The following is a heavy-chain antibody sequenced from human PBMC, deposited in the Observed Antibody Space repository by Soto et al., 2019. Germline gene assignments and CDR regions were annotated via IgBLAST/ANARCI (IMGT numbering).Heavy chain of an antibody. CDR1: GFTFSNAW. CDR2: IKSKTDGGTT. Sequence: PGGSLRLSCAASGFTFSNAWMSWVRQAPGKGLEWVGRIKSKTDGGTTDYAAPVKGRFTISRDDSKNTLYLQMNSLKTEDTAVYYCTTLPLWFGDHNTDYWGQGTRVTVSS. V-gene: IGHV3-15*01. J-gene: IGHJ4*02. CDR3: TTLPLWFGDHNTDY. D-gene: IGHD3-10*01.